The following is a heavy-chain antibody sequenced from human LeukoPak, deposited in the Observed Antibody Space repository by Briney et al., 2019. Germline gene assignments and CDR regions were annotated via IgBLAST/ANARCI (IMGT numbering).Heavy chain of an antibody. V-gene: IGHV4-38-2*02. D-gene: IGHD1-7*01. CDR1: GYSISSGYY. Sequence: PSETLSLTCTVSGYSISSGYYWGWIRQPPGKGLEWIGEINHSGSTNYNPSLKSRVTISVDTSKNQFSLKLSSVTAADTAVYYCARRAYGRNYYYYYYYMDVWGKGTTVTVSS. J-gene: IGHJ6*03. CDR3: ARRAYGRNYYYYYYYMDV. CDR2: INHSGST.